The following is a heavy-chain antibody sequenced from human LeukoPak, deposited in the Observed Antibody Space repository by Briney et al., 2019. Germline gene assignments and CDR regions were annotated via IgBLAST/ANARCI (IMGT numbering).Heavy chain of an antibody. CDR2: VSGGGFSA. V-gene: IGHV3-23*01. CDR3: AKDRVGYSFSHDDAFDI. J-gene: IGHJ3*02. Sequence: GGSLRLSYAASGFTFSSYAMSWVRQAPRKGLELVSVVSGGGFSAYYADSVKGRFTSSRDNSKNTLDLQMNRQRAEDTAVYYCAKDRVGYSFSHDDAFDIWGQGTMVTVSS. D-gene: IGHD5-18*01. CDR1: GFTFSSYA.